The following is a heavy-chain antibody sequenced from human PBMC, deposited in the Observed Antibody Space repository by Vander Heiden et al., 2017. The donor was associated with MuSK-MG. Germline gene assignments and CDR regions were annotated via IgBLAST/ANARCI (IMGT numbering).Heavy chain of an antibody. CDR1: GGIFSIYS. J-gene: IGHJ4*02. CDR3: ARAPGYFEED. D-gene: IGHD3-9*01. V-gene: IGHV1-69*06. CDR2: IIPIFGTA. Sequence: QVQLVQSGAEVKKPGSSVKVSCKASGGIFSIYSLNWGRQAPGQGLEWMGGIIPIFGTANYAQKFQGRVTMTADKSTSTAYMDCRSLRSEDTAVYYCARAPGYFEEDWGQGTLVSVSS.